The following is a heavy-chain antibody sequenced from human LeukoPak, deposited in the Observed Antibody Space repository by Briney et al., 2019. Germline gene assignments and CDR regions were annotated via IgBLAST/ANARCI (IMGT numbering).Heavy chain of an antibody. CDR3: ARDHEDCSSASCYD. Sequence: ASVTVSCKASGYTFIVYFMNWVRQAPGQGLEWMGRINPNSGGTNYAQKFQGRVTMTRDTSISTAYMGLSRLRSDDTAVYYCARDHEDCSSASCYDWGQGTLVTVSS. CDR2: INPNSGGT. J-gene: IGHJ4*02. CDR1: GYTFIVYF. V-gene: IGHV1-2*06. D-gene: IGHD2-2*01.